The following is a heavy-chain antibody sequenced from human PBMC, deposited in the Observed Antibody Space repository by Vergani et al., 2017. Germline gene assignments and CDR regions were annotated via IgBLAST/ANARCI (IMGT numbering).Heavy chain of an antibody. D-gene: IGHD3-10*01. Sequence: QVQLQESGPGLVKPSETLSLICDVFDFISNGHYWGWIRQPPGKGLEWMGYVSFRGDTLYDPSVKGRMTISLNTSSNQFSLYLNSVTAADTAVYYCGRVADFYGLGSRLLDLWGQGVLVTVSS. CDR3: GRVADFYGLGSRLLDL. J-gene: IGHJ5*02. CDR2: VSFRGDT. V-gene: IGHV4-59*11. CDR1: DFISNGHY.